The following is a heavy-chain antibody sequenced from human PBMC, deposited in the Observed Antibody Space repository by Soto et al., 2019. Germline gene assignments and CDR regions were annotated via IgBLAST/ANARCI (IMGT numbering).Heavy chain of an antibody. D-gene: IGHD3-10*01. CDR1: GFTFSNAW. CDR2: IKSKYNGGTT. Sequence: GGSLRLSCAGSGFTFSNAWMNWVRQAPGKGLEWVGRIKSKYNGGTTDYDAPVKGRFTISRDDSKDTVILQMNSLKIEDTAVYYCSTGGYYFDYWGLGTLVTVSS. J-gene: IGHJ4*02. CDR3: STGGYYFDY. V-gene: IGHV3-15*07.